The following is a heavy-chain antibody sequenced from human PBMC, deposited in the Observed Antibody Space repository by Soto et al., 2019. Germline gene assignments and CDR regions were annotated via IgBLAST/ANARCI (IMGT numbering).Heavy chain of an antibody. D-gene: IGHD3-16*02. Sequence: SETLSLTCAVYGGSFSGYYWSWIRQPPGKGLEWIGEINHSGSTNYNPSLKSRVTISVDTSKNQFSLKLGSVTAADTAVYYCARVYVWGSYRQSGGFDYWGQGTLVTVSS. V-gene: IGHV4-34*01. CDR1: GGSFSGYY. J-gene: IGHJ4*02. CDR3: ARVYVWGSYRQSGGFDY. CDR2: INHSGST.